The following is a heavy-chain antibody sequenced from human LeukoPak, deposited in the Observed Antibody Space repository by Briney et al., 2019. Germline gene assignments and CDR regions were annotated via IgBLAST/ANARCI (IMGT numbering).Heavy chain of an antibody. D-gene: IGHD4-17*01. Sequence: SQTMSLTCTVSGRSLSSGGSYWSWLRQHPGTGLEWIGYIYYSGSTYYNPSLKSRVTISVDTSKKQFSLKLSSVTAADTAVYYCASSTPVTTTYSFDYWGQGTLVTVSS. CDR3: ASSTPVTTTYSFDY. J-gene: IGHJ4*02. CDR1: GRSLSSGGSY. CDR2: IYYSGST. V-gene: IGHV4-31*03.